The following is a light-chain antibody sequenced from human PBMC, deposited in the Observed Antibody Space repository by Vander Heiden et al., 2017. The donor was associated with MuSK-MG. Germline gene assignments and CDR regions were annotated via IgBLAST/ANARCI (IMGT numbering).Light chain of an antibody. J-gene: IGKJ3*01. CDR2: GAS. CDR1: QSVSSSY. CDR3: QQDGSSPFT. Sequence: ELVLTQSPGTLSLSPGERATLSCRASQSVSSSYLAWYQQKPGQAPRLLIYGASSKATGIPDRFSGSGSGTDFTLTISRLEPEDCAVDYCQQDGSSPFTFGHGTKVXIK. V-gene: IGKV3-20*01.